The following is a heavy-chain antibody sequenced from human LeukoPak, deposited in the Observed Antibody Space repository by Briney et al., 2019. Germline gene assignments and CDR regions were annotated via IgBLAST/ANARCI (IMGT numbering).Heavy chain of an antibody. D-gene: IGHD1-7*01. CDR1: GFTFSSYG. CDR3: ARDAHWNYRERYYFDY. Sequence: GGSLRLSCAASGFTFSSYGMHWVRQAPGKGLEWVAFIRYDGGSKYYADSVKGRFTISRDNSKNTLYLQMNSLRAEDTAVYYCARDAHWNYRERYYFDYWGQGTLVTVSS. V-gene: IGHV3-30*02. CDR2: IRYDGGSK. J-gene: IGHJ4*02.